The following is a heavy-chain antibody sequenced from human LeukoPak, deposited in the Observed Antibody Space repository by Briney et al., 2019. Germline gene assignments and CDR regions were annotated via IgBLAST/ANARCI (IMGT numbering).Heavy chain of an antibody. CDR2: ISSSSSTV. J-gene: IGHJ6*02. V-gene: IGHV3-48*01. D-gene: IGHD1-14*01. CDR1: GFTFSSYS. Sequence: PGGSLRLSCAASGFTFSSYSMNWVRQAPGKGLEWVSYISSSSSTVYYADSVKGRFTISRDNAKNSLYLQMNSLRAEDTAVYYCARENPPRYYYYGMDVWGQGTTVTVSS. CDR3: ARENPPRYYYYGMDV.